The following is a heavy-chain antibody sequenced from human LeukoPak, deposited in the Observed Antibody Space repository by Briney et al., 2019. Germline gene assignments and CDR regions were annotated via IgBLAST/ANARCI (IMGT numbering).Heavy chain of an antibody. V-gene: IGHV1-18*04. CDR2: ISGYNGNT. CDR1: GYTFTSYY. J-gene: IGHJ4*02. D-gene: IGHD6-25*01. CDR3: ARGLDAAAGLANFDY. Sequence: ASVKVSCKASGYTFTSYYMHWVRQAPGQGLEWMGWISGYNGNTNYAQKFQGRLTISTDPATSTVYMELSSLTSDDAAMYYCARGLDAAAGLANFDYWGQGTQVTVSS.